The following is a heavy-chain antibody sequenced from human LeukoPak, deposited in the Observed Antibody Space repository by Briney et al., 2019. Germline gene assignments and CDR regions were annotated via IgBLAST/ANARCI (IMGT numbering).Heavy chain of an antibody. D-gene: IGHD3-10*01. CDR2: INPNSGGT. J-gene: IGHJ5*02. CDR1: GYTFTGYY. V-gene: IGHV1-2*02. Sequence: ASVKVSCKASGYTFTGYYLHWVRQAPGQGLEWMGWINPNSGGTNYAQKFQGRVTMTRDTSISTAYMELSRLTSDDTAVYYCARGMPDYYGSDYNWFDPWGQGTLVTVSS. CDR3: ARGMPDYYGSDYNWFDP.